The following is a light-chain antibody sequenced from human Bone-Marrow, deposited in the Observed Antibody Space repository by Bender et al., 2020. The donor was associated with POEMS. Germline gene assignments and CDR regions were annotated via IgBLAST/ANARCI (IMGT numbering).Light chain of an antibody. V-gene: IGLV2-23*02. CDR1: SSDVGVYNL. Sequence: QSALTQPASVSGSPGQSITLSCTGTSSDVGVYNLVSWYLQHPGKAPTVIIYEVNKRPSGVSNRFSGSKSGNTASLTISGLQAEDEGDYYCCSYAGSSTLLFGGGTKLTVL. J-gene: IGLJ3*02. CDR3: CSYAGSSTLL. CDR2: EVN.